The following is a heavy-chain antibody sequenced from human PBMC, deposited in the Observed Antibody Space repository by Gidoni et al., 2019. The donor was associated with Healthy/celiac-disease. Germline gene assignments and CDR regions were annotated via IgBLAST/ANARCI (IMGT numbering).Heavy chain of an antibody. V-gene: IGHV3-33*01. CDR2: IWYDGSNK. CDR1: GFTFSSYG. J-gene: IGHJ4*02. CDR3: ARDLAAAGTGIIDY. D-gene: IGHD6-13*01. Sequence: QVQLVESGGGVVQPGRSLRLSCAASGFTFSSYGMHWVRQAPGKGLEWVAVIWYDGSNKYYADSVKGRFTISRDNSKNTLYLQMNSLRAEDTAVYYCARDLAAAGTGIIDYWGQGTLVTVSS.